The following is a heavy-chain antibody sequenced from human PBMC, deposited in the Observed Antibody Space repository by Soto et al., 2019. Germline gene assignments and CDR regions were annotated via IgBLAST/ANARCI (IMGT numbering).Heavy chain of an antibody. Sequence: GGSLRLSCAASGFTFSSYAMSWVRQAPGKGLEWVSAISGTGGSTYYADSVKGRFTISRDNSKNTLYLQMNSLRAEDTAVYYCAKTRVYYYDSSGYADAFDIWGQGTMVTVSS. V-gene: IGHV3-23*01. D-gene: IGHD3-22*01. CDR1: GFTFSSYA. CDR3: AKTRVYYYDSSGYADAFDI. CDR2: ISGTGGST. J-gene: IGHJ3*02.